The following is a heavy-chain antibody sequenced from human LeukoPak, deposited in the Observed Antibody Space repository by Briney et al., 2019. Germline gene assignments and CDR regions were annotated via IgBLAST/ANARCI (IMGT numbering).Heavy chain of an antibody. V-gene: IGHV3-7*01. CDR3: TRVDDYYDSSGLL. Sequence: PGGSLRLSCAASGFTFSSYWMSWVRQAPGKGLEWVANIKQDGSEKYYVDSVKGRFTISRDNAKNSLYLQMNSLRAEDTAVYYCTRVDDYYDSSGLLWGQGTLVTVSS. D-gene: IGHD3-22*01. CDR2: IKQDGSEK. CDR1: GFTFSSYW. J-gene: IGHJ4*02.